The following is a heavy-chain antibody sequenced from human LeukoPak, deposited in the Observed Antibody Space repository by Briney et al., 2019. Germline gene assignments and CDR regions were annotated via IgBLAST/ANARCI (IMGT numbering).Heavy chain of an antibody. CDR1: GFTFSSYW. V-gene: IGHV3-7*01. CDR3: ARVRTAGTGGNVFDY. D-gene: IGHD6-13*01. CDR2: IKQDGSEK. Sequence: GGSLRLSCAASGFTFSSYWMSWVRQATGKGLEWVANIKQDGSEKYYVDSVKGRFTISRDNAKNSLYLQMNSLRAEDTAVYYCARVRTAGTGGNVFDYWGQGTLVTVSS. J-gene: IGHJ4*02.